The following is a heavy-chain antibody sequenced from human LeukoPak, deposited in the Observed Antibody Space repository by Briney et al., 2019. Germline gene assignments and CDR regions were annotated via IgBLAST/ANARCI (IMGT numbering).Heavy chain of an antibody. D-gene: IGHD6-19*01. CDR2: INPNSGGT. J-gene: IGHJ4*02. Sequence: GASVKVSCKASGYTFTGYYMHWVRQAPGQGLEWMGRINPNSGGTNYAQKFQGRVTMTRDTSISTAYMELSRLRSEDTAVYYCATVVAVAGYPYFDYWGQGTLVTVSS. CDR3: ATVVAVAGYPYFDY. CDR1: GYTFTGYY. V-gene: IGHV1-2*06.